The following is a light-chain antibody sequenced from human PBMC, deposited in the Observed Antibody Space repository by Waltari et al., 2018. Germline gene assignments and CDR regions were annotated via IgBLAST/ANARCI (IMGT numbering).Light chain of an antibody. V-gene: IGKV3-15*01. CDR3: QQYNNWPRT. CDR1: QSVSST. Sequence: EIVMTQSPATLSVSPGERATLTCRASQSVSSTLAWYQHKPGQAPRLLSYGASTRATGIPARFSGSGSGTEFTLTISSLQSEDFAVYYSQQYNNWPRTFGQGTKVEIK. CDR2: GAS. J-gene: IGKJ1*01.